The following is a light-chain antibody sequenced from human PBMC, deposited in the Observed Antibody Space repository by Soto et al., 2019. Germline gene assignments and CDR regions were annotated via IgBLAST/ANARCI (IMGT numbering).Light chain of an antibody. J-gene: IGKJ5*01. CDR3: QQYGSSPLVT. CDR1: QSVSSSY. V-gene: IGKV3-20*01. Sequence: EIVLTPSPGTLSLSPGERATLSCRASQSVSSSYVAWYQQKPGQAPRLLIYGASSRATGIPDRFSGSGSGTDFTLTISRLEPEDFAVYYCQQYGSSPLVTCGQGTRLEIK. CDR2: GAS.